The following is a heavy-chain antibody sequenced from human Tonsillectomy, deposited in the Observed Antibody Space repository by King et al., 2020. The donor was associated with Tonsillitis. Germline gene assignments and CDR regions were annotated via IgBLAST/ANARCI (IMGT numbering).Heavy chain of an antibody. CDR1: GFTFSNYW. Sequence: VQLVESGGGLVQPGGSLRLSCAASGFTFSNYWMSWVRQAPGKGLEWVANIKQDGSEKYYVDSVKGRFTISRDNAKNSLYLQMNSLRAEDTAVYYCARGYHDFWSGSYYYMDVWGKGTTVTVSS. D-gene: IGHD3-3*01. J-gene: IGHJ6*03. CDR3: ARGYHDFWSGSYYYMDV. V-gene: IGHV3-7*03. CDR2: IKQDGSEK.